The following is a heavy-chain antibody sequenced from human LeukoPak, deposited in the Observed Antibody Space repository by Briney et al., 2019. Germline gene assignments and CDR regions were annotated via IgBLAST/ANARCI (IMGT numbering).Heavy chain of an antibody. CDR1: GFTVSSNY. J-gene: IGHJ4*02. D-gene: IGHD2-2*01. CDR3: VRGKGYCASTSCYGPTDY. CDR2: IYSGGST. V-gene: IGHV3-66*01. Sequence: GGSLRLSCAASGFTVSSNYMSWVRQAPGKGLEWVSVIYSGGSTNYADSVEARFTISRDNSKNTLYLQMNSLRAEGTAVYYCVRGKGYCASTSCYGPTDYWGQGTLVTVSS.